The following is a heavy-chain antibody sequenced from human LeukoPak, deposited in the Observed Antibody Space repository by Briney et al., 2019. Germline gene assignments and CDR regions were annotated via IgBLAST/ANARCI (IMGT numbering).Heavy chain of an antibody. CDR3: ARQSSTGLAY. CDR2: IYYSGST. V-gene: IGHV4-39*01. Sequence: PSETLSLTCTVSGGSISSSSYYWGWIRQPPGKGLEWIGSIYYSGSTYYNPSLKSRVTMSVDTSKNQFSLKMSSVTAADTAVYYRARQSSTGLAYWGQGTLVTVSS. J-gene: IGHJ4*02. D-gene: IGHD1-1*01. CDR1: GGSISSSSYY.